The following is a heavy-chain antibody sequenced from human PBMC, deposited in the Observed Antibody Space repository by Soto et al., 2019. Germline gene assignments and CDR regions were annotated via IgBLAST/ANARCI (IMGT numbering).Heavy chain of an antibody. CDR1: GGSFSGYY. Sequence: QVQLQQWGAGLLKPSETLSLTCAVYGGSFSGYYWSWIRQPPGKGLEWIGEINHSGSTNYNPSLTRRVTLAVDTSKNQFSLKLSSVTAADTAVYYCAKTIAAAGTSYLDYWGQGTLVTVSS. CDR2: INHSGST. J-gene: IGHJ4*02. CDR3: AKTIAAAGTSYLDY. D-gene: IGHD6-13*01. V-gene: IGHV4-34*01.